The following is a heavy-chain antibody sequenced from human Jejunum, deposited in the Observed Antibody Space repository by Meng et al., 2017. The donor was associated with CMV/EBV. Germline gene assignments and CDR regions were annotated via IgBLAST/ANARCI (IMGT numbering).Heavy chain of an antibody. D-gene: IGHD1-1*01. J-gene: IGHJ4*02. CDR1: GYIFIRFD. V-gene: IGHV1-18*01. CDR2: TSAYNGDT. Sequence: CKTYGYIFIRFDFTWVRQAPGQGLEWMGWTSAYNGDTNTAQGFQGRVTMTTDTSTNIAYMELRSLISDDTAVYYCVAVSDDWDEYWGQGSLVTVSS. CDR3: VAVSDDWDEY.